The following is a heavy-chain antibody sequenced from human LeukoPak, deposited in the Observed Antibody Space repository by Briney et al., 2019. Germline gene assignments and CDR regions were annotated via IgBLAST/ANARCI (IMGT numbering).Heavy chain of an antibody. CDR3: ARDPGSGYEEHFDY. CDR2: INPSGGST. V-gene: IGHV1-46*01. Sequence: ASVKVSCRASGYTFTSYDMHWVRQAPGQGLEWMGIINPSGGSTSYAQKFQGRVTMTRDMSTSTVYMELSSLRSEDTAGYYCARDPGSGYEEHFDYWGQGTLVTVSS. CDR1: GYTFTSYD. J-gene: IGHJ4*02. D-gene: IGHD5-12*01.